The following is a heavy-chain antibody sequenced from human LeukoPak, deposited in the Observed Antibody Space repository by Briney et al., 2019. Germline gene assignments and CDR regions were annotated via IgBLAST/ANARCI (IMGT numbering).Heavy chain of an antibody. D-gene: IGHD3-16*01. V-gene: IGHV3-7*03. J-gene: IGHJ4*02. CDR1: GFTFSSYW. Sequence: PGGSLRLSCEASGFTFSSYWMSWVRQAPGKGLEWVANIKQDGSEKYYVDSVKGRFTISRDNAKNSLYLQMNSLRAEDTAVYYCARIGEFDYWGQGTLVTVSS. CDR3: ARIGEFDY. CDR2: IKQDGSEK.